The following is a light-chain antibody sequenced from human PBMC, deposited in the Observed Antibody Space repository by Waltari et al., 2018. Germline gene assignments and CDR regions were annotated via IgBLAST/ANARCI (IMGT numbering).Light chain of an antibody. Sequence: NFMLTQPHSVSESPGKTVTISCPPSHSSIAKHHTQGYQQRQGSAHTTVIYEDNQRPSGVPDRFSGSIDSSSNSASLTISGLKTEDEADYYCQSYDSSNRVFGGGTKLTVL. CDR1: HSSIAKHH. V-gene: IGLV6-57*03. J-gene: IGLJ2*01. CDR3: QSYDSSNRV. CDR2: EDN.